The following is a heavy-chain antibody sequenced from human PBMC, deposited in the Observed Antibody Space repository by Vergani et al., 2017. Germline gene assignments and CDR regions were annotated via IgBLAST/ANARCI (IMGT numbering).Heavy chain of an antibody. D-gene: IGHD4-17*01. CDR2: ISNTGGTI. CDR3: AKDGRENSDYGYFDY. Sequence: QVQLEESGGGLVKPGGSLRLSCAVSGFSFRDYYMSWLRQAPGKGLEWVAYISNTGGTIYYADSVKGRFTISRDTSKKTLSLQMRSLRADDTAVYYCAKDGRENSDYGYFDYWGQGTLVTVSS. CDR1: GFSFRDYY. J-gene: IGHJ4*02. V-gene: IGHV3-11*04.